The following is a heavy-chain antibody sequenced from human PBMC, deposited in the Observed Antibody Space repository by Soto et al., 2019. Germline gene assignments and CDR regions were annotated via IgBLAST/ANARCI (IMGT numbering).Heavy chain of an antibody. V-gene: IGHV4-59*08. CDR1: GGSISSYY. D-gene: IGHD2-2*01. CDR2: IYYSGST. J-gene: IGHJ5*02. Sequence: SETLSLTCTVSGGSISSYYWSWIRQPPGKGLEWIGYIYYSGSTNYNPSLKSRVTISVDTSKNQFSLKLSSVTAADTAVYYCARGGYCSSTSCSGYNWFDPWGQRTLVTVSS. CDR3: ARGGYCSSTSCSGYNWFDP.